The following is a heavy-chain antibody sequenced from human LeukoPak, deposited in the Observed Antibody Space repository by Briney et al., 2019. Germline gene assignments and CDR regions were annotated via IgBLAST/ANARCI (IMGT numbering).Heavy chain of an antibody. CDR3: ARVPMVRGVIITTFPIDY. J-gene: IGHJ4*02. CDR2: ISSSSSSYI. V-gene: IGHV3-21*01. CDR1: GFTFSSYS. Sequence: PGGSLRLSCAASGFTFSSYSMNWVRQAPGKGLEWVSSISSSSSSYIYYADSVKGRFTISRDNAKNSLYLQMNSLRAEDTAVYYCARVPMVRGVIITTFPIDYWGQGTLVTVSS. D-gene: IGHD3-10*01.